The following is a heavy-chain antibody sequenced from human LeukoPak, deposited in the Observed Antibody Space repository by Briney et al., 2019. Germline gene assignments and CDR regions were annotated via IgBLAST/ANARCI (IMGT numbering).Heavy chain of an antibody. D-gene: IGHD3-22*01. V-gene: IGHV3-23*01. CDR3: ATYHYDSSGYVDY. Sequence: GGSLRLSCAASGFTFSSYAMSWVRQAPGKGLEWVSVISGSGGSTNYADSVKGRFTISRDNSKNTLYLQMNSLRAEDTAVYYCATYHYDSSGYVDYWGQGTLVTVSS. J-gene: IGHJ4*02. CDR1: GFTFSSYA. CDR2: ISGSGGST.